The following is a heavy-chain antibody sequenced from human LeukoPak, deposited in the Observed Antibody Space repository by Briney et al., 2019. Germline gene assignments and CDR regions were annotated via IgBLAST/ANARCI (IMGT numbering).Heavy chain of an antibody. CDR1: GGTFSSYA. D-gene: IGHD6-19*01. Sequence: SVKVSCKASGGTFSSYAISWVRQAPGQGLEWMGGIIPIFGTANYAQKFQGRVTITTDESTSTAYMELSSLRSEDTAVYYCARSHRSSGWYGYFQHWGQGTLVTVSS. V-gene: IGHV1-69*05. CDR3: ARSHRSSGWYGYFQH. J-gene: IGHJ1*01. CDR2: IIPIFGTA.